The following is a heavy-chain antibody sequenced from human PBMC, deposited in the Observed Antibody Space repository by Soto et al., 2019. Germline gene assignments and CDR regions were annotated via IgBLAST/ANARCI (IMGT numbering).Heavy chain of an antibody. CDR2: ISGSGGST. V-gene: IGHV3-23*01. CDR1: GFTFSSYA. J-gene: IGHJ4*02. CDR3: AKAPLWRAAAGGTFG. Sequence: EVQLLESGGGLVQPGGSLRLSCAASGFTFSSYAMSWVRQAPGKGLEWVSAISGSGGSTYHADSVKGRFTISRDNSKNTLYLQMDRLRAEDTAVYYCAKAPLWRAAAGGTFGWGQGTLVTVSS. D-gene: IGHD6-13*01.